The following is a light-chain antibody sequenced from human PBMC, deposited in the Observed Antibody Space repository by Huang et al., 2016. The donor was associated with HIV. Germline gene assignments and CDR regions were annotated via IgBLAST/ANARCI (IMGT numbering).Light chain of an antibody. CDR3: QQYYTTPS. V-gene: IGKV1-NL1*01. J-gene: IGKJ1*01. CDR2: DAS. CDR1: QGISNS. Sequence: DIQMTQSPSSLSASVGDRVTITCRASQGISNSLAWYQQKPGRAPMLLLYDASRLENWVPSRFSGSGSGTDYTLTISSLQPEDFATYYCQQYYTTPSFGQGTKVEIK.